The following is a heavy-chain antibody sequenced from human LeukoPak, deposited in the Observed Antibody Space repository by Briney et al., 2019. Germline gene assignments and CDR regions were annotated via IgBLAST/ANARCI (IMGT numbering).Heavy chain of an antibody. Sequence: GGSLRLSCAASGFTFTRYAMSWVRQAPGKGLEWVSAISGSGGSTYYADSVKGRFTISRDNSKNTLYLQMNSLRAEDTAVYYCAKDRILGLVVVVAANDYWGQGTLVTVSS. J-gene: IGHJ4*02. CDR1: GFTFTRYA. CDR2: ISGSGGST. CDR3: AKDRILGLVVVVAANDY. D-gene: IGHD2-15*01. V-gene: IGHV3-23*01.